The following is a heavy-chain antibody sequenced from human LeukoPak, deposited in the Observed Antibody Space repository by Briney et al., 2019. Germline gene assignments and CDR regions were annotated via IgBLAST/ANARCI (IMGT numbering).Heavy chain of an antibody. CDR2: INSDGSIT. CDR3: ARGGSRNYRFDH. J-gene: IGHJ4*02. Sequence: GGSLRLSCAASGFTLSSYCRRWVRQPPGKGLVWVSRINSDGSITTYAASVKGRFTISRDDAKNTLFLQMNSLRAEDTAVYYCARGGSRNYRFDHSGQGTLVTVYS. CDR1: GFTLSSYC. D-gene: IGHD1-7*01. V-gene: IGHV3-74*01.